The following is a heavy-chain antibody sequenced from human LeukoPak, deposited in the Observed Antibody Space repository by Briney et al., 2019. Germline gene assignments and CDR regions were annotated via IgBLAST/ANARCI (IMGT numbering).Heavy chain of an antibody. V-gene: IGHV4-59*01. CDR1: GGSISSYY. Sequence: SETLSLTCTVSGGSISSYYWSWIRQPPGKGLEWIGYIYFSGSTNYNPSLKSRVTISIDTSKNQFSLRLSSVTAADTAVYYCARALRVKFDYWGQGLLVTVSS. CDR2: IYFSGST. D-gene: IGHD3-10*01. J-gene: IGHJ4*02. CDR3: ARALRVKFDY.